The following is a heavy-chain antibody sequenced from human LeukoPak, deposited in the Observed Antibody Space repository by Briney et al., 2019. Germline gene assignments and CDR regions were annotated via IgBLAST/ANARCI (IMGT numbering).Heavy chain of an antibody. D-gene: IGHD4-17*01. CDR2: IYYSGST. CDR1: GGSISSYY. V-gene: IGHV4-59*08. CDR3: AKYGDYGKGDDYFDC. Sequence: SETLSLTCTVSGGSISSYYWSWIRQPPGKGLEWIGYIYYSGSTNYNPSLKSRVTISVDTSKNQFSLKLSSVTAADTAVYYCAKYGDYGKGDDYFDCWGQGTLVTVSS. J-gene: IGHJ4*02.